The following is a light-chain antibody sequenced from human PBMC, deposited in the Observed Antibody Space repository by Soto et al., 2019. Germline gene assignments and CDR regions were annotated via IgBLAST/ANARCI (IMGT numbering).Light chain of an antibody. CDR1: QSISSY. CDR3: QQSYSSPIT. CDR2: AAS. J-gene: IGKJ5*01. Sequence: DIQMTQSPSSLSASVGARVTITCRASQSISSYLNWYQQKPGKAPKLLIYAASSLQSGVPSRFSGSGSGTVLTITISSLQPEDFATYYGQQSYSSPITFGQGTRLEIK. V-gene: IGKV1-39*01.